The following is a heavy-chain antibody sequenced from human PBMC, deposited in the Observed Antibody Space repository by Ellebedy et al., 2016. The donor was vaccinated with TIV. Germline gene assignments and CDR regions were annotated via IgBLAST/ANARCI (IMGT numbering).Heavy chain of an antibody. D-gene: IGHD1-26*01. CDR1: GFTFSVFS. V-gene: IGHV3-15*07. Sequence: GESLKISCAASGFTFSVFSMNWVRQAPGRGLEWVGRITSKTDGGTIAYAAPVKGRFTISRDDPKNMLYLQMNSLKIEDTGVYYCATEVIFAATTDYWGQGTLVTVSS. CDR3: ATEVIFAATTDY. CDR2: ITSKTDGGTI. J-gene: IGHJ4*02.